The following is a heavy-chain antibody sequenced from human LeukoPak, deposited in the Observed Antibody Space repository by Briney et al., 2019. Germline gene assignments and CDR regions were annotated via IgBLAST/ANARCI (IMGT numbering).Heavy chain of an antibody. CDR3: VTDVPYPAPQIDF. Sequence: GGSLRLSCAASGFTFSSAWMSWVRQAPGKGLEWVGRVKTKADGGTTEYAAPVKGRFTISRDDSKNTLDLQMNSLKTEDTGMYHCVTDVPYPAPQIDFWGQGTLVTVSS. CDR2: VKTKADGGTT. D-gene: IGHD2-2*01. CDR1: GFTFSSAW. V-gene: IGHV3-15*01. J-gene: IGHJ4*02.